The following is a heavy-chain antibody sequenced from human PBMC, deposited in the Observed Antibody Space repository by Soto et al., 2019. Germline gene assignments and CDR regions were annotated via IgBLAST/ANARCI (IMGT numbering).Heavy chain of an antibody. J-gene: IGHJ5*02. D-gene: IGHD2-15*01. Sequence: QVQLVQSGAEVKKPGASVKVSCKASGYTFTSYDINWVRQATGQGLEWMGWMNPNSGKTGYAQKFQGRVTMTRNTSISTTYMELSRLRSEDTAVYYCARGGYCSGGSCYYNWFDPWGQGTLVTVSS. CDR1: GYTFTSYD. CDR3: ARGGYCSGGSCYYNWFDP. V-gene: IGHV1-8*01. CDR2: MNPNSGKT.